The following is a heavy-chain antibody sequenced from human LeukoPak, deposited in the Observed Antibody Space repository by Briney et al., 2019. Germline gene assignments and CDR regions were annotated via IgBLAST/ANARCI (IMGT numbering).Heavy chain of an antibody. CDR2: IWYDGSNK. V-gene: IGHV3-33*06. Sequence: GGSLRLSCAASGFTFSSHGMHWVRQAPGKGLEWVAVIWYDGSNKYYADSVKGRFTISRDNSKNTLYLQMNSLRAEDTAVYYCAKGYYDFWSGYYPKHDYYYYYGMDVWGQGTTVTVSS. J-gene: IGHJ6*02. CDR3: AKGYYDFWSGYYPKHDYYYYYGMDV. CDR1: GFTFSSHG. D-gene: IGHD3-3*01.